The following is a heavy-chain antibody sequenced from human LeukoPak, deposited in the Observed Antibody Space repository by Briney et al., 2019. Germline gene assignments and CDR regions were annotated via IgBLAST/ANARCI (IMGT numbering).Heavy chain of an antibody. Sequence: GSLRLFCAASGFTFSSYAMTWVRQAPGKGLEWVSAIGGRGDNTYYADSVRGRFTISRDNSKSTLYLQMNSLRAEDTAIYYCAKNGGDSYGTGHFDYWGQGTLVIVSS. CDR3: AKNGGDSYGTGHFDY. CDR2: IGGRGDNT. V-gene: IGHV3-23*01. J-gene: IGHJ4*02. D-gene: IGHD2-21*02. CDR1: GFTFSSYA.